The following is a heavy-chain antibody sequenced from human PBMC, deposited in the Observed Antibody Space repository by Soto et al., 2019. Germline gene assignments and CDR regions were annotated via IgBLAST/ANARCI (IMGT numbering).Heavy chain of an antibody. CDR3: ARDPPPRKSKSPSFIAAAGTIGSYYYGMDV. D-gene: IGHD6-13*01. Sequence: GGSLRLSCAASGFTFSSYAMHWVRQAPGKGLEWVAVISYDGSNKYYADSVKGRFTISRDNSKNTLYLQMNSLRAEDTAVYYCARDPPPRKSKSPSFIAAAGTIGSYYYGMDVWGQGTTVIVSS. CDR2: ISYDGSNK. V-gene: IGHV3-30-3*01. CDR1: GFTFSSYA. J-gene: IGHJ6*02.